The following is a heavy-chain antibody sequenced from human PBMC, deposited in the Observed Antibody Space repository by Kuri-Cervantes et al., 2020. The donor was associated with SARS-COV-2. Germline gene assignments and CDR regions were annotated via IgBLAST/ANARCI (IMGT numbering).Heavy chain of an antibody. V-gene: IGHV3-7*04. D-gene: IGHD2-2*01. Sequence: GESLKISCAASGFTFSYYWMSWVRQAPGKGLEWVANINQDGSEKYYVGSVKGRLTISRDNTKNSLYLQMNSLRAEDTAVYYCARDGWGSTSHNWFDPWGQGTLVTVSS. J-gene: IGHJ5*02. CDR1: GFTFSYYW. CDR2: INQDGSEK. CDR3: ARDGWGSTSHNWFDP.